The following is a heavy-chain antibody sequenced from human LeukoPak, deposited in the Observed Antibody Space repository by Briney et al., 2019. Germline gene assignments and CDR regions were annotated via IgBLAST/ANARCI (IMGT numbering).Heavy chain of an antibody. J-gene: IGHJ2*01. Sequence: SETLSLTCTVSGGSISSYYWSWIRQPPGKGLEWIGYIYYSGSTNYNPSLKSRVTISVDTSKNQFSLKLSSVTAADTAVYYCARAYCGGDCIMGYWYFDLWGRGTLVTVSS. CDR3: ARAYCGGDCIMGYWYFDL. CDR1: GGSISSYY. CDR2: IYYSGST. D-gene: IGHD2-21*02. V-gene: IGHV4-59*01.